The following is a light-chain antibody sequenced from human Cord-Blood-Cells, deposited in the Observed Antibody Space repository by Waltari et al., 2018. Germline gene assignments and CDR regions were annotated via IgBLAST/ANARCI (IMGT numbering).Light chain of an antibody. J-gene: IGLJ3*02. CDR3: QSYDSSNPNWV. Sequence: NFMLTQPHSVSESPGKTVTISCTGSSGSIATNYVQWYQPRPGSAPATVIYEDNQRPSGVPDRFSGSIDSSSNSASLTISGLKTEDEADYYCQSYDSSNPNWVFGGGTKLTVL. V-gene: IGLV6-57*02. CDR1: SGSIATNY. CDR2: EDN.